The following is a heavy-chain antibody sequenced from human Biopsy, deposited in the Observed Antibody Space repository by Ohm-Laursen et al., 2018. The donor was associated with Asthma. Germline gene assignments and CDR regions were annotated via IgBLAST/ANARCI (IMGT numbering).Heavy chain of an antibody. Sequence: SLRLSCTASGFSFSNFAIHWVRQAPGKGLEWVGVISKDASTQDYADSAKGRFTMARDNSKNTLDLQMNSLREEDTAVYYCVRDSTDDAFDIWGQGTVVSVSS. V-gene: IGHV3-30*01. CDR1: GFSFSNFA. CDR3: VRDSTDDAFDI. D-gene: IGHD1-1*01. CDR2: ISKDASTQ. J-gene: IGHJ3*02.